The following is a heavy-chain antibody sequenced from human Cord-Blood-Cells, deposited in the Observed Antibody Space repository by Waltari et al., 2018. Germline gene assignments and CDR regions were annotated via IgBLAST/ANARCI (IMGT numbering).Heavy chain of an antibody. CDR2: IIPIFGTA. J-gene: IGHJ4*02. CDR3: ARVAVEWQLVFDY. D-gene: IGHD1-26*01. Sequence: QVQLVQSGAEVKKPGSSVKVSCKASGGTFSSYAISWVRQAPGQGLEWMGGIIPIFGTANYAQKCQGRGPVTADQCTSTAYMELSSLRSGDTAVYYCARVAVEWQLVFDYWGQGTLVTVSS. CDR1: GGTFSSYA. V-gene: IGHV1-69*01.